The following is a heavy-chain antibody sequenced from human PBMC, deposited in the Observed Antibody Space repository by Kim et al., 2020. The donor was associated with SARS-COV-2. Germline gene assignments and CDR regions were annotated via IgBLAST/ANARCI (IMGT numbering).Heavy chain of an antibody. V-gene: IGHV3-66*01. J-gene: IGHJ4*02. D-gene: IGHD3-22*01. CDR1: GFTVSRNY. Sequence: GGSLRLSCAASGFTVSRNYMSWVRQAPGKGLEWVSVIYSGGSTYYADSVKGRFTISRDNSKNTLYLQMNSLRAEDTAVYYCAREFFHSSGYYTDYWGQGTLVTVSS. CDR3: AREFFHSSGYYTDY. CDR2: IYSGGST.